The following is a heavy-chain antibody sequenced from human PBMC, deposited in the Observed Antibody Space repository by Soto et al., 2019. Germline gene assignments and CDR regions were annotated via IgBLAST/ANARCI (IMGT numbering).Heavy chain of an antibody. CDR2: INGDGSST. V-gene: IGHV3-74*01. D-gene: IGHD3-3*01. Sequence: EVQLVESGGGLVQPGGSLRLSCAAPGFTFSSYWMHWVRQAPGKGLVWVSRINGDGSSTSYADSVKGRFTISRDNAKNTLYLQMNSLRAEDTAVHYCTRDAYYDFWSGYSGYYYYYMDVWGKGTTVTVSS. CDR1: GFTFSSYW. J-gene: IGHJ6*03. CDR3: TRDAYYDFWSGYSGYYYYYMDV.